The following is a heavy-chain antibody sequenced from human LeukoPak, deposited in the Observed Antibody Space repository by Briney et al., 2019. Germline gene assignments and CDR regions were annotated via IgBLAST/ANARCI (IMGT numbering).Heavy chain of an antibody. CDR3: ARETWDYYYYMDV. CDR1: GYSITSGYY. J-gene: IGHJ6*03. CDR2: IYHSGST. V-gene: IGHV4-38-2*01. Sequence: SETLSLTCGVSGYSITSGYYWVWIRQPPGKGLEWIGSIYHSGSTYYNPSLKSRVTISVDTSKNQFSLKLSSVTAADTAVYYCARETWDYYYYMDVWGKGTTVTVSS.